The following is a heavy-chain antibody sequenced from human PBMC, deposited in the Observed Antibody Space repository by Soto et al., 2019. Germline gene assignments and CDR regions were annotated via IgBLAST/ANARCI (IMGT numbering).Heavy chain of an antibody. CDR1: GFTFSSYG. V-gene: IGHV3-30*18. CDR3: AKDYLWGYCSSTSCYPTDFDY. D-gene: IGHD2-2*01. Sequence: GGSLRLSCAASGFTFSSYGMHWVRQAPGKGLEWVAVISYDGSNKYYADSVKGRFTISRDNSKNTLYLQMNSLRAEDTAVYYCAKDYLWGYCSSTSCYPTDFDYWGQGTLVTVSS. CDR2: ISYDGSNK. J-gene: IGHJ4*02.